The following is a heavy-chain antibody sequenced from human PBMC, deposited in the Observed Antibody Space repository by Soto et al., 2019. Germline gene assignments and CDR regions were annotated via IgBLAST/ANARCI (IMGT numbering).Heavy chain of an antibody. CDR3: TRADLTVTLSVFDP. Sequence: QVQLVESGGGVVQPGRSLRLSCAASGFIFSSYAMHWVRQAPGKGLEWVALISDDGSSKYYADSVKGRFTISRDNSKTTLYRQMNSLSAEDTAVYYCTRADLTVTLSVFDPWGQGTLVTVSS. CDR2: ISDDGSSK. V-gene: IGHV3-30-3*01. CDR1: GFIFSSYA. J-gene: IGHJ5*02. D-gene: IGHD4-17*01.